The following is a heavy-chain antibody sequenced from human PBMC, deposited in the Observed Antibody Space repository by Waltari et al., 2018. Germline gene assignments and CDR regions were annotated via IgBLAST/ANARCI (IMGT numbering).Heavy chain of an antibody. V-gene: IGHV3-11*04. CDR2: ISSSGSSM. Sequence: QVLLVQSGGGLVKPGGSRRLPCADSEFTSGAYYMSWFRQAPGKGLEWVSDISSSGSSMNYADSVKGRFTISRDNAKNSLYLQMNSLRAEDTAVYYCATWGHIYGSGFDYWGQGSLVTVSS. CDR1: EFTSGAYY. D-gene: IGHD3-10*01. J-gene: IGHJ4*02. CDR3: ATWGHIYGSGFDY.